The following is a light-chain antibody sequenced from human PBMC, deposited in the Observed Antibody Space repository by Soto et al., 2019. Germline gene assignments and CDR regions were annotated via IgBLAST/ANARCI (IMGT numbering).Light chain of an antibody. CDR1: RGISDY. CDR3: QQLNSYTLT. CDR2: APS. Sequence: IQRTQSPSSLSASVGDRVTISCLAIRGISDYLAWYQQRTGKAPKVLIYAPSTLQSGVPSRFSGSGSGTEFTLTISRLQPEDFATYSCQQLNSYTLTFGGGTPVEIK. J-gene: IGKJ4*01. V-gene: IGKV1-9*01.